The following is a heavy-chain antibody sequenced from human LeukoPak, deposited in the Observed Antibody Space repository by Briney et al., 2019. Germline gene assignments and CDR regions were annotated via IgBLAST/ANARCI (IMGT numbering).Heavy chain of an antibody. D-gene: IGHD2-15*01. CDR1: GGTFRRYT. V-gene: IGHV1-69*02. J-gene: IGHJ3*01. CDR3: ATVVAAVTNDGFDL. CDR2: IVPSVDIA. Sequence: ASVKVSCKASGGTFRRYTIIWVRQAPGQGLEWMGRIVPSVDIANYAQEFQGRVTITADKSTSTAYMDLSSLRSEDTAVYYCATVVAAVTNDGFDLWGQGTKVTVSS.